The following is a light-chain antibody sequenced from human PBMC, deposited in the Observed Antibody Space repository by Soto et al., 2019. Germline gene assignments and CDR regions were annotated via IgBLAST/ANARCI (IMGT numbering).Light chain of an antibody. V-gene: IGKV1-39*01. CDR3: KQSNSLPLT. CDR1: QSISDY. J-gene: IGKJ3*01. CDR2: GAS. Sequence: DIQMTQSPSSLSASVGDRVAITCRSSQSISDYLNWYQQKPGKALKLVIYGASNLQSGVPPRFSGSGSGPEFTPTIGGLQPDVFSIYFCKQSNSLPLTSAPGTKGDV.